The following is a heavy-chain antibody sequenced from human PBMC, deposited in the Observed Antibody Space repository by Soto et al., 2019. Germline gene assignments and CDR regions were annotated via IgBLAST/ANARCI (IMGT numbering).Heavy chain of an antibody. CDR2: ISGSGTST. Sequence: EVQLLESGGGLVQPGGSLRLSCAASRLTFSSHGMSWVRQAPGKGLEWVSNISGSGTSTYYADSVRGRFTISRDNSKNTLYLEMNSLRADDPAVYYCATGGWLRHNDNWGQGTLVTVSS. J-gene: IGHJ4*02. CDR1: RLTFSSHG. CDR3: ATGGWLRHNDN. V-gene: IGHV3-23*01. D-gene: IGHD5-12*01.